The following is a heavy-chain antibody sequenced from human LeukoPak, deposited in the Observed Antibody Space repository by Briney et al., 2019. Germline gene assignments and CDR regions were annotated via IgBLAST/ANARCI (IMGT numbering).Heavy chain of an antibody. CDR1: GFAFSSYG. CDR3: AREGEYCSSTNCHFHY. D-gene: IGHD2-2*01. Sequence: GRCLRLSCAAPGFAFSSYGLHWVRQAPGKGRECVAVIWYDGSTKSYADSLKGRFTISRDNSKNTLYLQMNSLKAEDKAVYYCAREGEYCSSTNCHFHYWGQGTLVTVSS. V-gene: IGHV3-33*01. CDR2: IWYDGSTK. J-gene: IGHJ4*02.